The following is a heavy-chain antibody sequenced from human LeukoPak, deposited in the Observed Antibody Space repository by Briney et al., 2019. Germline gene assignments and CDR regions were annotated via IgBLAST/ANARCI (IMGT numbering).Heavy chain of an antibody. Sequence: SETLSLTCTVSGGSISSGSYYWSWIRQPAGKGLEWIGRIYTSGSTNYNPSLKSRVTISVDTSKNQFSLKLSSVTAADTAVYYCARAVIGHVGSGSPYPFFDYWGQGTLVTVSS. CDR2: IYTSGST. CDR1: GGSISSGSYY. V-gene: IGHV4-61*02. CDR3: ARAVIGHVGSGSPYPFFDY. D-gene: IGHD3-10*01. J-gene: IGHJ4*02.